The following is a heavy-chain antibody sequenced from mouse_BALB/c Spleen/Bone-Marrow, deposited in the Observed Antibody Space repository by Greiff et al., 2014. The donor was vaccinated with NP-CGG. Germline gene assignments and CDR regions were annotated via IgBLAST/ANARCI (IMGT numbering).Heavy chain of an antibody. CDR3: ARREDYDLDC. V-gene: IGHV1-54*01. Sequence: QVQLKQSGAELVRPGTSVKVSCKASGYAFTNYLIEWVKQRPGQGLEWIGVINPGSGGTNYNEKFKGKATLTADKSSSTAYMQLSSLTSDDSAVYFCARREDYDLDCWGQGTTLTVSS. CDR1: GYAFTNYL. J-gene: IGHJ2*01. CDR2: INPGSGGT. D-gene: IGHD2-4*01.